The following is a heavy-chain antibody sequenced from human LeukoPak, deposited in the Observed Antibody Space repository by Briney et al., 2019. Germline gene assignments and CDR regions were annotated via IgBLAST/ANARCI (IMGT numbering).Heavy chain of an antibody. CDR1: GGSISSSSYY. CDR3: ARHSGSYRSRLDY. CDR2: IYSSGST. Sequence: SETLSPTCTVSGGSISSSSYYWGWIRQPPGKGLEWIGSIYSSGSTYYNPSLKSRVTISVDTSKNQFSLKLSSVTAADTAVYYCARHSGSYRSRLDYWGQGTLVTVSS. V-gene: IGHV4-39*01. D-gene: IGHD3-16*02. J-gene: IGHJ4*02.